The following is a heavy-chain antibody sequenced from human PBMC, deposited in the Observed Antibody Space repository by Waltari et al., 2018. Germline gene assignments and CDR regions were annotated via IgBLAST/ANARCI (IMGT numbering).Heavy chain of an antibody. Sequence: FDDYAMHWVRQAPGKGLEWVSGISWNSGSIGYADSVKGRFTISRDNAKNSLYLQMNSLRAEDTALYYCARDIYGDYGPYYFDYWGQGTLVTVSS. D-gene: IGHD4-17*01. CDR1: FDDYA. V-gene: IGHV3-9*01. CDR2: ISWNSGSI. J-gene: IGHJ4*02. CDR3: ARDIYGDYGPYYFDY.